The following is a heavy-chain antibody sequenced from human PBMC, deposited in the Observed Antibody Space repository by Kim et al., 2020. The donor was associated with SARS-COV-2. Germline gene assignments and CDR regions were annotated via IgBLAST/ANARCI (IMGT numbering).Heavy chain of an antibody. D-gene: IGHD1-26*01. V-gene: IGHV4-59*01. Sequence: NYTPALESRVTISVDTSKNQFSLKLSSVTAADTSVYYCARVTSGSYDAFDIWGQGTMVTVSS. CDR3: ARVTSGSYDAFDI. J-gene: IGHJ3*02.